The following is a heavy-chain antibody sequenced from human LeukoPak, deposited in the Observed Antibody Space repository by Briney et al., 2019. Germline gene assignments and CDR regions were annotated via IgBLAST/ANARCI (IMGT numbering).Heavy chain of an antibody. Sequence: SGSVVITYYADSVKGRFTISRDNSKNTLYLQMNSLRAEDTAVYYCAKDRYYGSGSYPDYWGQGTLVTVSS. CDR2: SGSVVIT. D-gene: IGHD3-10*01. J-gene: IGHJ4*02. CDR3: AKDRYYGSGSYPDY. V-gene: IGHV3-23*01.